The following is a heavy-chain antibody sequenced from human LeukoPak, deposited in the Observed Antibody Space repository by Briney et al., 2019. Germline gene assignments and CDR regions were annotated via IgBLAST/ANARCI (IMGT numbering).Heavy chain of an antibody. CDR2: ISSSSSYI. V-gene: IGHV3-21*04. CDR1: GFTFSSYS. D-gene: IGHD2-2*01. J-gene: IGHJ4*02. Sequence: GGSLRLSCAASGFTFSSYSMNWVRQAPGKGLEWVSSISSSSSYIYYADSVKGRFTISRDNAKNSLYLQMNSLRAEDTAVYYCARERAGQRNFDYWGQGTLVTVSS. CDR3: ARERAGQRNFDY.